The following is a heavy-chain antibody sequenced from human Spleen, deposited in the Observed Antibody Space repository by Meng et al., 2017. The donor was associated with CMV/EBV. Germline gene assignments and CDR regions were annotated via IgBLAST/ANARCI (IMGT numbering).Heavy chain of an antibody. D-gene: IGHD2-2*01. CDR2: ISAYHGNT. V-gene: IGHV1-18*04. Sequence: ASVKVSCKASGYTFTGYYMHWVRQAPGQGLEWMGWISAYHGNTKYSQKFQGRVTMTTDTSTSTAYMELRSLRSDDTALYYCASDAGYCSSTSCYPFDSWGQGTLVTVSS. CDR3: ASDAGYCSSTSCYPFDS. J-gene: IGHJ4*02. CDR1: GYTFTGYY.